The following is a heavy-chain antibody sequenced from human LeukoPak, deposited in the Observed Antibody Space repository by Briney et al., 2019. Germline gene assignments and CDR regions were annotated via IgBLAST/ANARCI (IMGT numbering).Heavy chain of an antibody. CDR3: ARDQEGFDY. J-gene: IGHJ4*02. CDR2: IYPRDGST. CDR1: GYTFTSNY. Sequence: ASVKVSCKASGYTFTSNYIHWVRQAPGQGLEWMGMIYPRDGSTSYAQKFQGRVTVTRDTSTGTVHMELSSLRSEDTAVYYCARDQEGFDYWGQGTLVTVSS. V-gene: IGHV1-46*01.